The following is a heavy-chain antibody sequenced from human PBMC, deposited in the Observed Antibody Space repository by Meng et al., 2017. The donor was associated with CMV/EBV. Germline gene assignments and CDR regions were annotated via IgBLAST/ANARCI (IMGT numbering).Heavy chain of an antibody. CDR2: ISYDVSSK. J-gene: IGHJ4*02. D-gene: IGHD1-26*01. Sequence: GESLKISCAASGFSFSDYPMHWVRQAPGKGLEWVAVISYDVSSKYYTDSVKGRFTISRDNSKNTLYLQMHSLRAEDTAVYYCARDMEPLALVATADYWGQGTLVTVSS. CDR1: GFSFSDYP. V-gene: IGHV3-30-3*01. CDR3: ARDMEPLALVATADY.